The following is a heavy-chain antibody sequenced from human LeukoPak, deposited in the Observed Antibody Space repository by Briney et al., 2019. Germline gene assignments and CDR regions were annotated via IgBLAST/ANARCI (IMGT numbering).Heavy chain of an antibody. D-gene: IGHD2-2*01. V-gene: IGHV4-59*01. CDR1: GGSLRSYY. CDR2: IYYSGST. Sequence: SETLSLTXTVSGGSLRSYYWSWIRQPPGKGLEWIGYIYYSGSTNYNPSLKSRVTISVDTSKNQFSLKLSSVTAADTAVYYCARYLGYCSSTSCFYYFDYWGQGTLVTVSS. J-gene: IGHJ4*02. CDR3: ARYLGYCSSTSCFYYFDY.